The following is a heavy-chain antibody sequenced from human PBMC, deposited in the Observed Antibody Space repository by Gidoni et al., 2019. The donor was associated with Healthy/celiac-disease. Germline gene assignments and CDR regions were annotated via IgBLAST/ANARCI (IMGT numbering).Heavy chain of an antibody. CDR2: IKQDGSEK. D-gene: IGHD5-12*01. V-gene: IGHV3-7*01. CDR3: ARAVGMATIRTFWFDP. Sequence: EVQLVESGGGLVQHGGSLRLSCAASGFTFSSYWMSWVRQAPGKGLEWVANIKQDGSEKYYVDSVKGRFTISRDNAKNALYLQMNSLRAEDTAVYYCARAVGMATIRTFWFDPWGQGTLVTVSS. CDR1: GFTFSSYW. J-gene: IGHJ5*02.